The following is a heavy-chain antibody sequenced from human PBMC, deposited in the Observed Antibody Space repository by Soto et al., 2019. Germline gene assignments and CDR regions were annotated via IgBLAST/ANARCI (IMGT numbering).Heavy chain of an antibody. CDR2: ISGSGGST. CDR1: GFTFSSYA. Sequence: GGSLRLSCAASGFTFSSYAMSWVRQAPGKGLEWVSAISGSGGSTYYADSVKGRFTISRDNSKNTLYLQMNSLRAEDTAVYYCAKDLGVVVAATVVEYFQHWGQGTLVTVSS. J-gene: IGHJ1*01. V-gene: IGHV3-23*01. CDR3: AKDLGVVVAATVVEYFQH. D-gene: IGHD2-15*01.